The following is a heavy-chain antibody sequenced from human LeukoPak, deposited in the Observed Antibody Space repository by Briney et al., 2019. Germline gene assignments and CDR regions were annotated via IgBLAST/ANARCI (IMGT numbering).Heavy chain of an antibody. CDR1: GFTFSIYA. CDR3: ARDWPNYYGSDGHYYRRDGDY. D-gene: IGHD3-22*01. J-gene: IGHJ4*02. CDR2: ITSRGEST. Sequence: GGSLRLSCAASGFTFSIYAISWVRQAPGKGLQWVSSITSRGESTWYVDSVKGRFTITRDNSENTLYLQMHSLRAEDTAVYYCARDWPNYYGSDGHYYRRDGDYWGRGTLVSVSS. V-gene: IGHV3-23*01.